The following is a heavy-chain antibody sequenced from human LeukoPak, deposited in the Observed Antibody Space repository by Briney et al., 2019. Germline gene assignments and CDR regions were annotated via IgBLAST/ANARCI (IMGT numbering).Heavy chain of an antibody. V-gene: IGHV1-69*13. CDR3: ARAWSYSSSPSD. Sequence: ASVKVSCKASGGTFSSYAISWVRQAPGQGLEWMGGIIPIFGTANYAQKFQGRVTITADESTSTAYMELSSLRSEDTAVYYCARAWSYSSSPSDWGQGTLVTVSS. J-gene: IGHJ4*02. D-gene: IGHD6-6*01. CDR2: IIPIFGTA. CDR1: GGTFSSYA.